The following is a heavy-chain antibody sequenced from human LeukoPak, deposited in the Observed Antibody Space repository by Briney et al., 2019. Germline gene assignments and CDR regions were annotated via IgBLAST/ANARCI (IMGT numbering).Heavy chain of an antibody. CDR1: GGSFSGYY. D-gene: IGHD4-17*01. V-gene: IGHV4-34*01. CDR2: KNHIGTT. CDR3: ARLTVTTTYSYYMDV. Sequence: SETLSLTCAVYGGSFSGYYWSWIRQPPGKGLEWIGEKNHIGTTNYNPSLKSRVTISVDMSKNQVSLNLTSVTAEDTAVYYCARLTVTTTYSYYMDVWGEGTTVTLSS. J-gene: IGHJ6*03.